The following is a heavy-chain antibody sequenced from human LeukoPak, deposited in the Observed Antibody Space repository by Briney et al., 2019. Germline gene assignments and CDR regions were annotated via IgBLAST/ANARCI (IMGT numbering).Heavy chain of an antibody. CDR2: ITGSGSTI. CDR1: GFTFSGYG. J-gene: IGHJ6*04. D-gene: IGHD3-10*02. CDR3: AELGITMIGGV. Sequence: GGSLRLSCAASGFTFSGYGMNWVRQAPGKGLEWVSGITGSGSTIYYADSVKGRFTISRDNAKNSLYLQMNSLRAEDTAVYYCAELGITMIGGVWGKGTTVTISS. V-gene: IGHV3-48*04.